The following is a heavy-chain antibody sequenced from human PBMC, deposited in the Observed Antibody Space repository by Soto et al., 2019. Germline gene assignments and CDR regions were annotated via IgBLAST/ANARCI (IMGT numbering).Heavy chain of an antibody. J-gene: IGHJ6*02. CDR1: GGSFSGYY. D-gene: IGHD4-4*01. V-gene: IGHV4-59*01. CDR2: IYYSGST. CDR3: ARRMATVNYYYYGMDV. Sequence: LETLSLTCAVYGGSFSGYYWSWIRQPPGKGLEWIGYIYYSGSTNYNPSLKSRVTISVDTSKNQFSLKLSSVTAADTAVYYCARRMATVNYYYYGMDVWGQGTTVTVSS.